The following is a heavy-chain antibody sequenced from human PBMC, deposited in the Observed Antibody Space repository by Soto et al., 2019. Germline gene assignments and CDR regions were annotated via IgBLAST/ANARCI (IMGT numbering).Heavy chain of an antibody. V-gene: IGHV5-51*01. Sequence: GESLKISCEGSGYRFTNYWIGWVRQMPGIGLEWMGIIYPGDSETRYSPSFEGRVTISVDTSINTAYVQWSSLQASDTAIYYCARRVGTWPFHFDYWGQGTLVTVSS. CDR2: IYPGDSET. CDR1: GYRFTNYW. CDR3: ARRVGTWPFHFDY. J-gene: IGHJ4*02.